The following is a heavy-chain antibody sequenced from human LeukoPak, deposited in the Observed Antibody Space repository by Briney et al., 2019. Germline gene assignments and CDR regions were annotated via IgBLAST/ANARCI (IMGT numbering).Heavy chain of an antibody. D-gene: IGHD3-22*01. CDR1: GFTFDDYA. CDR3: AKSLDSSGYSSDAFDI. J-gene: IGHJ3*02. CDR2: ISWNSGSI. Sequence: QPGRSLRLSSAASGFTFDDYAMHWVRQAPGKGLEWVSGISWNSGSIGYADSVKGRFTISRDNAKNSLYLHMNSLRAEDMALYYCAKSLDSSGYSSDAFDIWGQGTMVTVSS. V-gene: IGHV3-9*03.